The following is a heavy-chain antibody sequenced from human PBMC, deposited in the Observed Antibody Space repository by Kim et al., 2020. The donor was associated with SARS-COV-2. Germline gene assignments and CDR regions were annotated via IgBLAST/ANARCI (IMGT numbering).Heavy chain of an antibody. CDR3: AKDRYSGYDYGDY. D-gene: IGHD5-12*01. Sequence: GGSLRLSCAASGFTFSSYAMSWVRQAPGKGLEWVSAISGSGGSTYYADSVKGQFTISRDNSKNTLYLQMNSLRAEDTAVYYCAKDRYSGYDYGDYWGQGTLVTVSS. J-gene: IGHJ4*02. CDR2: ISGSGGST. V-gene: IGHV3-23*01. CDR1: GFTFSSYA.